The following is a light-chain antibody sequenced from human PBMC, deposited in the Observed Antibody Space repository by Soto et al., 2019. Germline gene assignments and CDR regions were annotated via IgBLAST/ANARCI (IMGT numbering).Light chain of an antibody. J-gene: IGLJ3*02. CDR1: NIGVKN. CDR3: QVWDSGSDHVV. CDR2: DDR. V-gene: IGLV3-21*02. Sequence: SYELTQPPSVSVAPGQTATMTCAGNNIGVKNVHWFQQKPGQAPVLVVYDDRDRPSGIPERFSGSNSGNTATLTISRVEAGDEAHYYCQVWDSGSDHVVFGGGTKVTVL.